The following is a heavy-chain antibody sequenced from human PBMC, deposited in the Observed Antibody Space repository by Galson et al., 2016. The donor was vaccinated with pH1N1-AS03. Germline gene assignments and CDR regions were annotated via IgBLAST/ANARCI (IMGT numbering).Heavy chain of an antibody. Sequence: SLRLSCAVSGLSVAKNYMSWVRQAPGKGLEWVSSIYTGGDTFYTDSARGRFTISRDDSKNTLYLQMNSLRAADTAMYYCARVDSSTYSDGWVPFDYWGQGTLVTVSS. CDR3: ARVDSSTYSDGWVPFDY. D-gene: IGHD5-24*01. CDR1: GLSVAKNY. J-gene: IGHJ4*02. V-gene: IGHV3-53*01. CDR2: IYTGGDT.